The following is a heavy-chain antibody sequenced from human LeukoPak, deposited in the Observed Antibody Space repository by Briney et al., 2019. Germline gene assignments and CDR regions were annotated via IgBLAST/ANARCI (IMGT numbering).Heavy chain of an antibody. Sequence: SETLSLTCTVSGGSIIRYYWSWIRQPPGKGLEWIGEIYHSGSTNYNPSLKSRVTISVDKPKNQFSLKLSSVTAADTAVYYCARVDDWFDPWGQGTLVTVSS. CDR1: GGSIIRYY. V-gene: IGHV4-59*12. CDR2: IYHSGST. J-gene: IGHJ5*02. CDR3: ARVDDWFDP.